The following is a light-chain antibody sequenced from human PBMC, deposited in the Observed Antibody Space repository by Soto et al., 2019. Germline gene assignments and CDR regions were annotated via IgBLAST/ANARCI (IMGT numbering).Light chain of an antibody. J-gene: IGKJ2*01. Sequence: DIQMTQSPSSLSASVGDRVTITCRASQSISCYLNGYQHKPGKAPKLLIYAASSLQSGFPSRFSGSGSGTDLTLTISSLQPEDFATYYCQESYSTPPTFGQGTKLEIK. CDR1: QSISCY. CDR2: AAS. CDR3: QESYSTPPT. V-gene: IGKV1-39*01.